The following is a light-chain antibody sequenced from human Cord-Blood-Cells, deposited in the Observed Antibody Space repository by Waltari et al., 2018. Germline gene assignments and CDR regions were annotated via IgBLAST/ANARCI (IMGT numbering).Light chain of an antibody. CDR3: QQYYSTPLP. Sequence: DIVMTQSPDSLAVSLGERATINCKSSQSVLYSSNNKNYLAWYQQKPGQPPNLLIYWASTRESGVPDRFSGRGSGTDFTLTISSLQAEDVAVYYCQQYYSTPLPFGGGTKVEIK. CDR2: WAS. V-gene: IGKV4-1*01. CDR1: QSVLYSSNNKNY. J-gene: IGKJ4*01.